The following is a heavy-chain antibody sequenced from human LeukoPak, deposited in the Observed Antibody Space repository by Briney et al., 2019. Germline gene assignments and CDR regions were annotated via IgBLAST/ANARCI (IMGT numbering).Heavy chain of an antibody. D-gene: IGHD6-13*01. Sequence: SETLSLTCAVSGGSISSGGYSWSWIRQPPGRGLEWIGYIYHSGSTYYNPSLKSRVTISVDRSKNQFSLKLSSVTAADTAVYYCARLVAATGNFDYWGQGTLVTVSS. CDR3: ARLVAATGNFDY. V-gene: IGHV4-30-2*01. CDR2: IYHSGST. CDR1: GGSISSGGYS. J-gene: IGHJ4*02.